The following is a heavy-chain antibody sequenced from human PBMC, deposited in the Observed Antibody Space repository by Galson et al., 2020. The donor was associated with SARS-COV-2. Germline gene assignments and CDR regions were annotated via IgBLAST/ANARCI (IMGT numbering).Heavy chain of an antibody. J-gene: IGHJ3*02. CDR1: GFTFSSYE. CDR2: LSSSGTNI. V-gene: IGHV3-48*03. D-gene: IGHD2-15*01. Sequence: GGSLRLSCAGSGFTFSSYEMNWVRQAPGKGLEWVSYLSSSGTNIYYADSVKGRFTISRDNAKTSLYLQMTSLRAEDTAVYYCASPYLAAASLFGAFEIWGLGTMVTVSS. CDR3: ASPYLAAASLFGAFEI.